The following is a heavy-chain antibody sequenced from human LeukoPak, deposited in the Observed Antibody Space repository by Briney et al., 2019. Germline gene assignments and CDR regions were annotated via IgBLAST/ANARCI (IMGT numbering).Heavy chain of an antibody. CDR2: IYYSGST. J-gene: IGHJ5*02. CDR3: ARSQLQGGWFDP. D-gene: IGHD2-2*01. CDR1: GGSISSGDYY. V-gene: IGHV4-30-4*01. Sequence: SETLSLTCTVSGGSISSGDYYWSWIRQPPGTGLEWIGYIYYSGSTYYNPSLKSRVTISVDTSKNQFSLKLSSVTAADTAVYYCARSQLQGGWFDPWGQGTLVTVSS.